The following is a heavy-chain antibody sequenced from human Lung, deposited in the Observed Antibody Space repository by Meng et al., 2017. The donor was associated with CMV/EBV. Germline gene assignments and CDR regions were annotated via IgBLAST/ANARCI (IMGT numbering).Heavy chain of an antibody. J-gene: IGHJ4*02. CDR3: ARVDRAVDD. Sequence: SXTXSLTCTVSGASITSDDDFWIWIRQPPGKGLEWIGYIHYSGSSHYNASLKSRLTMSVDTPKNQFSLKLNSVTAADTAVYYCARVDRAVDDWGQGTLVTVSS. D-gene: IGHD1-26*01. CDR2: IHYSGSS. V-gene: IGHV4-30-4*02. CDR1: GASITSDDDF.